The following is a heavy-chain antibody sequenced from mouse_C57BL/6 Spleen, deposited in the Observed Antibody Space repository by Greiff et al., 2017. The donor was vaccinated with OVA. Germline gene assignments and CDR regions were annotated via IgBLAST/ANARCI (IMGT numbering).Heavy chain of an antibody. J-gene: IGHJ2*01. V-gene: IGHV5-4*01. CDR2: ISDGGSYT. CDR1: GFTFSSYA. Sequence: EVMLVESGGGLVKPGGSLKLSCAASGFTFSSYAMSWVRQTPEKRLEWVATISDGGSYTYYPVNVKGRFTISRDNAKNNLYLQMSHLKSEDTAMYYCARETAQAYFDYWGQGTTLTVSS. D-gene: IGHD3-2*02. CDR3: ARETAQAYFDY.